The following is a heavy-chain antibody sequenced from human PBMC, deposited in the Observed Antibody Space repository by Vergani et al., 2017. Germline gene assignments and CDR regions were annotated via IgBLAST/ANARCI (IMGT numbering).Heavy chain of an antibody. J-gene: IGHJ3*02. CDR3: ARDRTETTDDAFDI. V-gene: IGHV1-46*01. Sequence: QVQLVQSGAEVKKPGASVKVSCKASGYTFTGYYMHWVRQAPGQGLEWMGWSVPILDITNYAQMFMGRVSITADKSTGTLYLDLSDLRSADTAMYYCARDRTETTDDAFDIWGQGTLVSVSS. D-gene: IGHD1-14*01. CDR1: GYTFTGYY. CDR2: SVPILDIT.